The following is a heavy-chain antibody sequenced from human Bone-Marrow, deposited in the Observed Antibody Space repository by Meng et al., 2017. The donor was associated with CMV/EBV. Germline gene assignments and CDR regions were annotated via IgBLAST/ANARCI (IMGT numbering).Heavy chain of an antibody. CDR3: ARVGNIAVAGSNYYYYYGMDV. J-gene: IGHJ6*01. CDR2: ISSSGSTI. V-gene: IGHV3-48*03. D-gene: IGHD6-19*01. CDR1: GFTFSSYE. Sequence: GESLKISCAASGFTFSSYEMNWVRQAPGKGLEWVSYISSSGSTIYYADSVKGRFTISRDNAKNSLYLQMNSLRAEDTAVYYCARVGNIAVAGSNYYYYYGMDVWGQGTTVTVS.